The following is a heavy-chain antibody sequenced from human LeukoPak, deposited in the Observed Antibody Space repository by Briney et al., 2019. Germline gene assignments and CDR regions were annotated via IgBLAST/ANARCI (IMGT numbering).Heavy chain of an antibody. CDR2: INPSGGST. D-gene: IGHD2-2*01. CDR3: ARVQRWVVLAAIPIDDAFDI. CDR1: GYTFTSYY. V-gene: IGHV1-46*01. J-gene: IGHJ3*02. Sequence: GASVKVSCKASGYTFTSYYMHWVRQAPGQGLEWMGIINPSGGSTSYAQKFQGRVTMTRDMSTSTVYMELSSLRSEDTAVCYCARVQRWVVLAAIPIDDAFDIWGRGTMVTVSS.